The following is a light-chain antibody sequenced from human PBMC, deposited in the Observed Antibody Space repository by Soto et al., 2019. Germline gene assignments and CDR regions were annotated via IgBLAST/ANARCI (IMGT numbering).Light chain of an antibody. Sequence: IVMTQSPATLSVSPGERATLSCRASQSVASNLAWYQQRLGQAPRLLVYGASTRATGIPARFSGSGSGTEFTLTISGVQSEDFAVYYCQQYNKWPVFTFGPGTRVDIK. V-gene: IGKV3-15*01. CDR3: QQYNKWPVFT. CDR2: GAS. J-gene: IGKJ3*01. CDR1: QSVASN.